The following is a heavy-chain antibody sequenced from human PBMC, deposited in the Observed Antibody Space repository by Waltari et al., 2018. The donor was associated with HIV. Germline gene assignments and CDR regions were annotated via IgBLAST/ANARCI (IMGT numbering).Heavy chain of an antibody. J-gene: IGHJ4*02. CDR3: AKSGYDSSGWDY. Sequence: EVQLVESGGGSVQPGRSLRLSCAASGFTFDDYAMHWVRQAPGKGLEWVSGISWNSGSIGYADSVKCRFTISRDNAKNSLYLQMNSLRAEDTALYYCAKSGYDSSGWDYWGQGTLVTVSS. D-gene: IGHD3-22*01. V-gene: IGHV3-9*01. CDR1: GFTFDDYA. CDR2: ISWNSGSI.